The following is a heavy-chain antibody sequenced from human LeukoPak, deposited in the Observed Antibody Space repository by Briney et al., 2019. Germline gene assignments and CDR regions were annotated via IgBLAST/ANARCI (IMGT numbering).Heavy chain of an antibody. J-gene: IGHJ4*02. V-gene: IGHV3-64D*06. Sequence: PGGSLRLSCSASGFTFSSYAMHWVRQAPGKGLEYVSTISINGDNTYYADSVKGRFTISRDNSKNTLYLQMSSLRAEDTAVYYRAKDQEYSYDYWGQGTQVTVSS. CDR3: AKDQEYSYDY. CDR1: GFTFSSYA. D-gene: IGHD2/OR15-2a*01. CDR2: ISINGDNT.